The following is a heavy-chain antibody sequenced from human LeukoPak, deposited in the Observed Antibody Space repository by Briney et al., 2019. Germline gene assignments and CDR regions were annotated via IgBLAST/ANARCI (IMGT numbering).Heavy chain of an antibody. D-gene: IGHD1-14*01. Sequence: GGSLRLSCAASGFVFSDFHMSWIRQTPGKGLEWVAYITSTSYTTYYPDSMRGRFAISRDNARNSVYLQIDNLKVEDTGIYYCARGVFQTAWGQGTLVTVSS. CDR1: GFVFSDFH. CDR2: ITSTSYTT. CDR3: ARGVFQTA. V-gene: IGHV3-11*01. J-gene: IGHJ5*02.